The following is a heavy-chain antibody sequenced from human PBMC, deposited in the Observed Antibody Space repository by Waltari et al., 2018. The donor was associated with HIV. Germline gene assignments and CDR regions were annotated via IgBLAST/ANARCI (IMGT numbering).Heavy chain of an antibody. J-gene: IGHJ4*02. CDR3: VTDAVAVPLDTAY. Sequence: EVHLVESGGGLVKPGGSLRVSCTVSGFPFINAWMSGVRQAPGKGLEWVGRIKNKNDGGKIDYAAPVKDRFTILRDDSKHTLYLEMSSLKIEDTGIYYCVTDAVAVPLDTAYWGQGTLVTVSS. CDR2: IKNKNDGGKI. D-gene: IGHD2-21*01. CDR1: GFPFINAW. V-gene: IGHV3-15*01.